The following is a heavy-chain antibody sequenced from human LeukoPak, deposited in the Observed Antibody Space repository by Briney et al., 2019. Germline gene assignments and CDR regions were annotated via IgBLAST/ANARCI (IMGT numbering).Heavy chain of an antibody. CDR1: GGSFSGYY. CDR3: ARSARGDFWSGYYRIFDY. D-gene: IGHD3-3*01. V-gene: IGHV4-34*01. CDR2: INHSGST. J-gene: IGHJ4*02. Sequence: PSETLSLTCAVYGGSFSGYYWSWIRQSPGKGLEWIGEINHSGSTNYNPSLKSRVTISVDTSKNQFSLKLSSVTAADTAVYYCARSARGDFWSGYYRIFDYWGQGTLVTVSS.